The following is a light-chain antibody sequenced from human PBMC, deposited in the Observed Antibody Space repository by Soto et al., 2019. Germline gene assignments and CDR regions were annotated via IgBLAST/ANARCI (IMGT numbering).Light chain of an antibody. CDR3: QQYRT. Sequence: EIVLTQSPGTLSLSPGERATLSCRASQSVSSSSLAWYQQNPGQAPRLLIYEASSRATGIPDRFSGSGSGTDFTLTISRLEPEDFAVYYCQQYRTFGQGTKADIK. V-gene: IGKV3-20*01. J-gene: IGKJ1*01. CDR2: EAS. CDR1: QSVSSSS.